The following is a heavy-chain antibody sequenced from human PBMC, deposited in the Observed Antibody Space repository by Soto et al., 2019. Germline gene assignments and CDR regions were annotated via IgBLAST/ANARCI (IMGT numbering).Heavy chain of an antibody. CDR3: ARHVVIPKLQNGMGV. V-gene: IGHV4-59*01. Sequence: SETLSLTCTVSGGSITGYYWSWIRQPPGGGLEWIGYIYYAGNTLYTPSLNSRVTISLDTSKNQFSLKLNSVTAADTAVYYCARHVVIPKLQNGMGVWGQGKTVT. J-gene: IGHJ6*02. D-gene: IGHD2-15*01. CDR1: GGSITGYY. CDR2: IYYAGNT.